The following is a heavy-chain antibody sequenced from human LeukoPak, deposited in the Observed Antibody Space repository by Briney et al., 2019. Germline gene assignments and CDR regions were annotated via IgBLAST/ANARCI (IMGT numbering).Heavy chain of an antibody. Sequence: GASVKVSCKASGGTFSSYAISWVRQAPGQGLEWMGGIIPIFGTAYYAQKLQGRVTITTDESTSTAYMYLSSLRSEGTRVYYCASDVFWGQGTLVTVHS. V-gene: IGHV1-69*05. CDR1: GGTFSSYA. J-gene: IGHJ4*02. CDR3: ASDVF. CDR2: IIPIFGTA.